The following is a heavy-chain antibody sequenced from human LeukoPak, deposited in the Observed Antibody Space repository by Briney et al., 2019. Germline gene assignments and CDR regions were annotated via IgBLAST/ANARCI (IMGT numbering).Heavy chain of an antibody. CDR3: AKKVVVGAISPYSDFQD. J-gene: IGHJ1*01. Sequence: QTGGSLRLSCVASGFTFSSYAMSWVRQAPGEGLEWVSAISGSGVTTHYAGSVKGRFSISRDNSKNTLYLQMNSLRAEDTALYYCAKKVVVGAISPYSDFQDWGQGTLVTVSS. CDR1: GFTFSSYA. CDR2: ISGSGVTT. D-gene: IGHD1-26*01. V-gene: IGHV3-23*01.